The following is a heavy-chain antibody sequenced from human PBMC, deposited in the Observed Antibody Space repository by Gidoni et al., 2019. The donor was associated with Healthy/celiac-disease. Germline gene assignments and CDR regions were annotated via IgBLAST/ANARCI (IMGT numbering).Heavy chain of an antibody. V-gene: IGHV3-23*01. D-gene: IGHD3-10*01. J-gene: IGHJ6*02. Sequence: EVQLLESGGGLVQTGRSLRLSCAASAFTFSSYAMSWVRQAPGKGLEWVSAISGSSGSTYYADSVKGRFTISRDNSKNTLYLQMNSLRAEDTAVYYCAKTITMVRGVNYYYYGMDVWGQGTTVTVSS. CDR3: AKTITMVRGVNYYYYGMDV. CDR1: AFTFSSYA. CDR2: ISGSSGST.